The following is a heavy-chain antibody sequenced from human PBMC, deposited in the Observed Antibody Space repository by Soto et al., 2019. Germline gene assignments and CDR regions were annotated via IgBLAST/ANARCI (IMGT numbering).Heavy chain of an antibody. J-gene: IGHJ6*02. V-gene: IGHV3-23*01. CDR2: LSASGSGS. Sequence: GGSLRLSCTTSRFSLNTYGMTWVRRAPGKGLEWVSTLSASGSGSYYAESVKGRFTVSRDNSKNTMYLQMNSLRDEDTAVYYCAKNSYGDSWNFGLDVWGQGTTVTVSS. CDR3: AKNSYGDSWNFGLDV. D-gene: IGHD4-17*01. CDR1: RFSLNTYG.